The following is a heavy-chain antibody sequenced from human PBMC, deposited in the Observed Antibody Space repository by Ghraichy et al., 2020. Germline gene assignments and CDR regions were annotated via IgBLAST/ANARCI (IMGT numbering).Heavy chain of an antibody. CDR3: ARGRSSGWYDY. CDR2: IYYSGST. CDR1: GGSISSYY. Sequence: SETLSLTCTVSGGSISSYYWIWIRQPPGKGLEWIGYIYYSGSTNYNPSLKSRVTMSVDTSKNQFSLKLNSVTAADTAVYYCARGRSSGWYDYWGQGTLVTVSS. D-gene: IGHD6-19*01. J-gene: IGHJ4*02. V-gene: IGHV4-59*01.